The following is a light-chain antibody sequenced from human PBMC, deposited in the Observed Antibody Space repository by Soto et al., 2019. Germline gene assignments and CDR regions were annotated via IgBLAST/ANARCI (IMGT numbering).Light chain of an antibody. CDR2: EVS. J-gene: IGLJ3*02. Sequence: QSALTQPPSASGSPGQSVTISCTGTSSDVGGYNYVSWYQQHPGKAPKLMIYEVSKRPSGVPDRFSGSKSGNTASLTVSELQAEDEADYYCTSYAGDTSLGVLGGGTKLTVL. CDR1: SSDVGGYNY. V-gene: IGLV2-8*01. CDR3: TSYAGDTSLGV.